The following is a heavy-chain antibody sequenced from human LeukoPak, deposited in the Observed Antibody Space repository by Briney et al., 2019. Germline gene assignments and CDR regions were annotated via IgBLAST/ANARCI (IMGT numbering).Heavy chain of an antibody. Sequence: GGSLRLSCAASGFTFSSYSMNWVRQAPGKGLEWVSGINWNGGSTGYADSVKGRFTISRDNAKNSLYLQMNSLRAEDTALYYCARTYCSSTSCYIYYYYMDVWGKGTTVTVSS. CDR2: INWNGGST. D-gene: IGHD2-2*02. J-gene: IGHJ6*03. CDR1: GFTFSSYS. CDR3: ARTYCSSTSCYIYYYYMDV. V-gene: IGHV3-20*04.